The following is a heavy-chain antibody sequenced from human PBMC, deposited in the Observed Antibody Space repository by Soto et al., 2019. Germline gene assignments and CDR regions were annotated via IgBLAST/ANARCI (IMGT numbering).Heavy chain of an antibody. CDR1: GFTVSSNY. D-gene: IGHD1-26*01. Sequence: PGGSLRLSCAASGFTVSSNYMSWVRQAPGKGLEWVSAISGSGGSTYYADSVKGRFTISRDNSKNTLYLQMNSLRAEDTAVYYCARSSLQWELPTGDYYYYGMDVWGQGTTVTVSS. V-gene: IGHV3-66*02. CDR3: ARSSLQWELPTGDYYYYGMDV. J-gene: IGHJ6*02. CDR2: ISGSGGST.